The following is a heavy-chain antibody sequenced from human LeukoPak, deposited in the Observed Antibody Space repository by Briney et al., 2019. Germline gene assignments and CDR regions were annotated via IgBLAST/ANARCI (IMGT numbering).Heavy chain of an antibody. D-gene: IGHD3-22*01. V-gene: IGHV3-23*01. CDR3: AKGKTYYYDSSGYYYLDY. J-gene: IGHJ4*02. Sequence: GGSLRLSCAASGFTFSSYAMSWVRQAPGKGLEWVSAISGSGGSTYYADSVKGRFTISRDNSKNTLYLQMNSLRAEDTAVHYCAKGKTYYYDSSGYYYLDYWGQGTLVTVSS. CDR1: GFTFSSYA. CDR2: ISGSGGST.